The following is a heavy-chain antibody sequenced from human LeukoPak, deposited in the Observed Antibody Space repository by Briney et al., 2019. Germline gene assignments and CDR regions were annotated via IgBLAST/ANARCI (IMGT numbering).Heavy chain of an antibody. CDR1: GFTFSSHG. J-gene: IGHJ6*02. Sequence: SGGSLRLSCAASGFTFSSHGMHWVRQAPGKGLEWVAVISYDGSNKYYADSVKGRFTISRDNSKNTLYLQMNSLRAEDTAVYYCAKDLRGSYGMDVWGQGTTVTVSS. D-gene: IGHD5/OR15-5a*01. CDR3: AKDLRGSYGMDV. V-gene: IGHV3-30*18. CDR2: ISYDGSNK.